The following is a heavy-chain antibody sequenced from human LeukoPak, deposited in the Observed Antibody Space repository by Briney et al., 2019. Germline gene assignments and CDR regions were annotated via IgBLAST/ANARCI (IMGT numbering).Heavy chain of an antibody. D-gene: IGHD3-16*02. CDR2: INHSGST. Sequence: SETLSLTCTVYGGSFSGYYWSWIRQPPGKGLEWIGEINHSGSTNCNPSLKSRVTISVDTSKNQFSLKLSSVTAADTAVYYCARGNPKNDYIWGSYRSWFDPWGQGTLVTVSS. J-gene: IGHJ5*02. CDR1: GGSFSGYY. V-gene: IGHV4-34*01. CDR3: ARGNPKNDYIWGSYRSWFDP.